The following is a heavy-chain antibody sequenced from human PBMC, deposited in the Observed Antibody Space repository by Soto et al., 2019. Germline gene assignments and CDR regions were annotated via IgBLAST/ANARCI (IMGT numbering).Heavy chain of an antibody. CDR2: IYYSGST. J-gene: IGHJ4*02. D-gene: IGHD2-15*01. Sequence: SETLSLTCTVSGGSISSGGYYWSWIRQHPGKGLEWIGYIYYSGSTYYNPSLKSRVTISVDTSKNQFSLKLSSVTAADTAVYYCAREALTGLGFLRPLVPDKRPYFDYWGQGVLVTVSS. CDR1: GGSISSGGYY. V-gene: IGHV4-31*03. CDR3: AREALTGLGFLRPLVPDKRPYFDY.